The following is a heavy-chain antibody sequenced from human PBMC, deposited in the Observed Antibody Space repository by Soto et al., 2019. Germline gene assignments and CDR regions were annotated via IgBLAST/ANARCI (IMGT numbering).Heavy chain of an antibody. CDR2: IYNSGNT. D-gene: IGHD6-6*01. V-gene: IGHV4-59*01. CDR1: GGSISGYF. Sequence: QVQLQESGPGLVKPSETLSLTCTVSGGSISGYFWSWIRQPPGKGLQWIGNIYNSGNTNYNPSLMSPVNISVDTPKDQVSLNLTSVTAADTAVYFCAAPPRYWGQGILVAVSS. CDR3: AAPPRY. J-gene: IGHJ4*02.